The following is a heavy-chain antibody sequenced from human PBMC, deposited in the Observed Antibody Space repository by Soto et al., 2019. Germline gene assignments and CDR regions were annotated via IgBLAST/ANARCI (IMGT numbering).Heavy chain of an antibody. J-gene: IGHJ4*02. Sequence: QVQLQESGPGLVTPSETLSLTCTVSAGSISSNYWNWIRQAPGKGLEWIGLIHHSGSTNYNPSLKSGGTISLDTSKNQLSLKLSSVTAADTAVYYCTIGAGWTTDYWGQGTLVTVSS. CDR3: TIGAGWTTDY. CDR2: IHHSGST. V-gene: IGHV4-59*01. D-gene: IGHD6-19*01. CDR1: AGSISSNY.